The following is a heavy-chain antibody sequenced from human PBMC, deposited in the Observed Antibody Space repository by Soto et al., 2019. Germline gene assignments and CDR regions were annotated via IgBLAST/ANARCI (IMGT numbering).Heavy chain of an antibody. D-gene: IGHD3-3*01. CDR2: IYHSGST. Sequence: SETLSLTCAVSGGSNSSSNWWSWVRQPPGKGLEWIGEIYHSGSTNYNPSLKSRVTISVDKSKNQFSLKLSSVTAADTAVYYCARTSPRLYDFWSGYYLDYWGQGTLVTVYS. J-gene: IGHJ4*02. CDR1: GGSNSSSNW. CDR3: ARTSPRLYDFWSGYYLDY. V-gene: IGHV4-4*02.